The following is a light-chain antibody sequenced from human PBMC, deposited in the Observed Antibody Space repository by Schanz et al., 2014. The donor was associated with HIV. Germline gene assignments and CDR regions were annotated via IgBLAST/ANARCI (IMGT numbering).Light chain of an antibody. CDR3: ASWDDSLNGPYVV. J-gene: IGLJ2*01. Sequence: QSALTQPASVSGSPGQSITISCTGTSSDVGGYNYVSWYQQHPGKAPKVLIFEVSKRLSGVPDRFSGSKSGTSASLAISGLQSEDEADYYCASWDDSLNGPYVVFGGGTKVTVL. V-gene: IGLV2-14*01. CDR2: EVS. CDR1: SSDVGGYNY.